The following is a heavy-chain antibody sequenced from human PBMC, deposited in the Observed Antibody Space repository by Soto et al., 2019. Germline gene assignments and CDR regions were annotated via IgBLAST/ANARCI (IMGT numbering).Heavy chain of an antibody. V-gene: IGHV3-73*01. D-gene: IGHD3-10*01. Sequence: PGGSLRLSCAASGFTFSGSAMHWVRQAYGKGLEWVGRIRSKANSYATAYAASVKGRFTISRDDSKNTAYLQMNSLKTEDTAVYYCTRQGFYGSGSYYNGYWGQGTLVTVSS. CDR1: GFTFSGSA. J-gene: IGHJ4*02. CDR3: TRQGFYGSGSYYNGY. CDR2: IRSKANSYAT.